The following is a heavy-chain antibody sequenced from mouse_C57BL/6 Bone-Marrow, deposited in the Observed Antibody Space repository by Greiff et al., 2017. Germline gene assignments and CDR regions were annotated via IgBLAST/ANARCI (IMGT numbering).Heavy chain of an antibody. CDR2: IDPSDSYT. CDR1: GYTFTSYW. CDR3: ASGYWYFDV. V-gene: IGHV1-69*01. J-gene: IGHJ1*03. Sequence: QVQLQQPGAELVMPGASVKLSCKASGYTFTSYWMHWVKQRPGQGLEWIGEIDPSDSYTNYNQKFKGKSTLTVDKSSSTAYMQLSSLTSEDSAVYYGASGYWYFDVWGTGTTVTVSS.